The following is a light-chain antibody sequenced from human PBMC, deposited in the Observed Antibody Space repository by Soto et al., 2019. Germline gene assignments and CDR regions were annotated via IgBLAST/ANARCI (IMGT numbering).Light chain of an antibody. J-gene: IGLJ1*01. CDR2: EVS. CDR3: YSFTSSNTYV. Sequence: QSALTQPPSVSGSPGQSVTISCTGTSSDVGSYNRVSWYQQPPGTAPKVIIYEVSNRPSGVPDRFSGSKSGNTASLTISVLQPEDEADYYCYSFTSSNTYVFGTGTKVTVL. V-gene: IGLV2-18*02. CDR1: SSDVGSYNR.